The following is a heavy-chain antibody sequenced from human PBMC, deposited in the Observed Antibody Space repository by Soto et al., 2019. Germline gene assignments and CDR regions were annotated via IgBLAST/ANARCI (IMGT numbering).Heavy chain of an antibody. J-gene: IGHJ5*02. Sequence: PSETLSLTCTVSGGSISSGGYYWSWIRQHPGKGLEWIGYIYYSGSTYYNPSLKSRVTISVDTSKNQFSLKLSSVTAADTAVYYCARGETYYYDSSGYYNPWAAFDPGGQRTLVTVS. CDR1: GGSISSGGYY. CDR2: IYYSGST. CDR3: ARGETYYYDSSGYYNPWAAFDP. V-gene: IGHV4-31*03. D-gene: IGHD3-22*01.